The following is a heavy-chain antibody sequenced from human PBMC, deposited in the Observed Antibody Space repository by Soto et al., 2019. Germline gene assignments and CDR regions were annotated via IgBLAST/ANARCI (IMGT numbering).Heavy chain of an antibody. Sequence: GGSLRLSCAASGFTFSSYSMNWVRQAPGKGLEWVSYISSSSSTIYYADSVKGRFTISRDNAKNSLYLQMNSLRAEDTAVYYCARSVRVEFSRYYYYGMDVWGQGTTVTVSS. CDR1: GFTFSSYS. CDR2: ISSSSSTI. CDR3: ARSVRVEFSRYYYYGMDV. V-gene: IGHV3-48*01. D-gene: IGHD2-8*01. J-gene: IGHJ6*02.